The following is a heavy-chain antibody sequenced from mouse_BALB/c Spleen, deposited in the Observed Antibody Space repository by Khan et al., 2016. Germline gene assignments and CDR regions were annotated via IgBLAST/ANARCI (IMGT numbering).Heavy chain of an antibody. CDR3: VRQNWDWYFDV. CDR2: MRSKSYNYAT. V-gene: IGHV10-1*02. J-gene: IGHJ1*01. CDR1: GFTFNTYA. Sequence: EVQLVESGGGLVQPKGSLKLSCAASGFTFNTYAMNWVRQAPGKGLEWVARMRSKSYNYATNYADSVKDRFTISRDDSQSMLYLQMNNLKTEDTGMSYCVRQNWDWYFDVWGAGTTVTVSS.